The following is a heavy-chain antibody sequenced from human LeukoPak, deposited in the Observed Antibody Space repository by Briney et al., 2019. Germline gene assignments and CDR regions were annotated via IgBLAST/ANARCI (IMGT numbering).Heavy chain of an antibody. V-gene: IGHV1-18*01. Sequence: ASVKVSCKASGYTFTSYGISWVRQAPGQGLEWMGWISAYSGNTNYAQKLQGRVTMTTDTSTSTAYMELRSLRSDDTAVYYCARDGHTMVRGVITGLDPWGQGTLVTVSS. J-gene: IGHJ5*02. CDR3: ARDGHTMVRGVITGLDP. D-gene: IGHD3-10*01. CDR1: GYTFTSYG. CDR2: ISAYSGNT.